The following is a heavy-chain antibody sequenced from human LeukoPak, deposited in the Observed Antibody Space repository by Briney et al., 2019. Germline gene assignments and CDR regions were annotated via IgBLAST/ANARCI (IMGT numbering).Heavy chain of an antibody. J-gene: IGHJ6*03. CDR2: VSDSNGST. V-gene: IGHV3-23*01. CDR3: ARRSPGSSSLFFYYMDV. CDR1: GLTFSNYA. D-gene: IGHD1-26*01. Sequence: PGGSLRLSCAASGLTFSNYAMSWVRQAPGQGLEWVSSVSDSNGSTYYADSVKGRFTISRDNSKNRLYLQMNSLRAEDTAVYYCARRSPGSSSLFFYYMDVWGKGTTVTVSS.